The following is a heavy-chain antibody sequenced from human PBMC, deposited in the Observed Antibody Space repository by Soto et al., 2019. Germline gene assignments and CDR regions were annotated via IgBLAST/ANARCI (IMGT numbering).Heavy chain of an antibody. J-gene: IGHJ4*02. CDR3: ARDSSYDSIGYYYY. CDR2: IIPILGIA. CDR1: GGTFSSYT. Sequence: QVQLVQSGAEVKKPGSSVKVSCKASGGTFSSYTISWVRQAPGQGLEWMGRIIPILGIANYAQKFQGRVTITADKSTSTAYMELRSLRSEETYVYYCARDSSYDSIGYYYYWGQGTLVTVSS. D-gene: IGHD3-22*01. V-gene: IGHV1-69*08.